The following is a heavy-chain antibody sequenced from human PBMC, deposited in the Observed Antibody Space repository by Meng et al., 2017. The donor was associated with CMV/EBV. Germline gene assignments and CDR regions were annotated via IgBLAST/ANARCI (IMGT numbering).Heavy chain of an antibody. CDR2: IIPILDIA. D-gene: IGHD5-18*01. CDR1: GYTFTSYG. V-gene: IGHV1-69*10. Sequence: SVKVSCKASGYTFTSYGISWVRQAPGQGLEWMGGIIPILDIANYAQKFQGRVTITADKSTSTAYMDLGSLRSEDTALYYCARDPAVDTAMVNDDAFDIWGQGTMVTVSS. CDR3: ARDPAVDTAMVNDDAFDI. J-gene: IGHJ3*02.